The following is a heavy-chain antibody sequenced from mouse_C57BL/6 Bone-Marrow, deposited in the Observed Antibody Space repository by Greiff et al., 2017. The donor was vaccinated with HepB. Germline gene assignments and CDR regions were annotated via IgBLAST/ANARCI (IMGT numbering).Heavy chain of an antibody. CDR3: ARDPLYAMDY. CDR2: ISDGGSYT. Sequence: VQLKESGGGLVKPGGSLKLSCAASGFTFSSYAMSWVRQTPEKRLEWVATISDGGSYTYYPDNVKGRFTISRDNAKNNLYLQMSHLKSEDTAMYYCARDPLYAMDYWGQGTSVTVSS. V-gene: IGHV5-4*01. J-gene: IGHJ4*01. CDR1: GFTFSSYA.